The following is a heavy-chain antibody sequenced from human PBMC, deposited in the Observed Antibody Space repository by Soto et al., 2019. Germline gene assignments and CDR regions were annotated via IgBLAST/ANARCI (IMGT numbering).Heavy chain of an antibody. Sequence: PSETLSLTCAVYGGSFSGYYWSWIRQPPGKGLEWIGEINHSGSTNYNPSLKSRVTISVDTSKNQFSLKLSSVTAADTAVYYCARGRNSGYVYYYYYMDVWGKGTTVTVSS. CDR3: ARGRNSGYVYYYYYMDV. CDR1: GGSFSGYY. D-gene: IGHD5-12*01. J-gene: IGHJ6*03. V-gene: IGHV4-34*01. CDR2: INHSGST.